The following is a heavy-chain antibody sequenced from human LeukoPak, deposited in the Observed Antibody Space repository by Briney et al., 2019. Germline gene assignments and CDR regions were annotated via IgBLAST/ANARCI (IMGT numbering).Heavy chain of an antibody. V-gene: IGHV1-2*02. CDR3: ARGAAGQLWSVYYFDY. Sequence: ASVKVSCKASAYTFTGYYVHWVRQAPGHGLEWVGWINPNTGGASYAQKFQGRVTMTGDTSISTAYMDLRRLRSDDTAVYYCARGAAGQLWSVYYFDYWGRGTLVTVSS. CDR1: AYTFTGYY. CDR2: INPNTGGA. D-gene: IGHD3-10*02. J-gene: IGHJ4*02.